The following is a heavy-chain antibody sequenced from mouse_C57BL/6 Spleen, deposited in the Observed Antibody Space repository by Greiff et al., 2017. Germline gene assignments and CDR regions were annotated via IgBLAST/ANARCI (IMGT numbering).Heavy chain of an antibody. CDR2: ISDGGSYT. V-gene: IGHV5-4*01. Sequence: VQLKESGGGLVTPGGSLKLSCAASGFTFSSYALSWVRQTPEQRLEWVATISDGGSYTSYLDTVKGRFTLSRDNVKNNLYMQMSHLKSEDTAMYYCARDFSTVVDVGAIDYWGQGTSVTVSS. J-gene: IGHJ4*01. CDR1: GFTFSSYA. CDR3: ARDFSTVVDVGAIDY. D-gene: IGHD1-1*01.